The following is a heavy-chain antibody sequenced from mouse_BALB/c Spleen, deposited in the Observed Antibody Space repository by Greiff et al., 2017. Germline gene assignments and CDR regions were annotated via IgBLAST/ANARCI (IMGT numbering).Heavy chain of an antibody. V-gene: IGHV1-81*01. J-gene: IGHJ4*01. D-gene: IGHD2-4*01. CDR3: ARNDYDDEGYYCAMEY. CDR1: GYTFTDYV. CDR2: IYPVSGST. Sequence: QVQLQQSGPELVKPGASVKMSCKASGYTFTDYVISWVKQRTGQGLEWIGEIYPVSGSTYYNEKFKGKATLTADKSSNTAYMQLSSLTSEDSAVYFCARNDYDDEGYYCAMEYWGQGTSVTIPS.